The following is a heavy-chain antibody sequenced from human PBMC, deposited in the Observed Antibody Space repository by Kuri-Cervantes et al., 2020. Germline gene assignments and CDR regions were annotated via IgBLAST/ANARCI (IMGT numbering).Heavy chain of an antibody. CDR2: INPSGGST. Sequence: ASVKVSCKASGYTFTSYYMHWVRQAPGQGLEWMGIINPSGGSTSYAQKFQGRVTMTRDTSASTAYMELSSLRSEDTAVYYCARGTYGDYVDYWGQGTLVTVSS. CDR3: ARGTYGDYVDY. D-gene: IGHD4-17*01. V-gene: IGHV1-46*01. J-gene: IGHJ4*02. CDR1: GYTFTSYY.